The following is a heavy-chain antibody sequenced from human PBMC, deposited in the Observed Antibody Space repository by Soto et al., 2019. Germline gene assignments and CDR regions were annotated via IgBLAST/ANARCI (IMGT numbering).Heavy chain of an antibody. CDR1: GGSFSGYY. J-gene: IGHJ6*02. CDR2: INHSGST. V-gene: IGHV4-34*01. Sequence: QVRLQQWGAGLLKPSETLSLTCAVYGGSFSGYYWSWIRQPPGKGLEWIGEINHSGSTNYNPSLKSRVTISLDTSKNQFSLKLSSVTAADTPVYYCARVSSLLWFGENYGMDVWGQGTTVTVSS. D-gene: IGHD3-10*01. CDR3: ARVSSLLWFGENYGMDV.